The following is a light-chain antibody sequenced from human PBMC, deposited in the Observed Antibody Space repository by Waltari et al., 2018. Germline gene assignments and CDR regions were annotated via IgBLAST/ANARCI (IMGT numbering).Light chain of an antibody. J-gene: IGKJ4*01. CDR2: YAA. Sequence: IVRTQSPDFQSVTSKEKVTITGRASQIIVSILNVYQQKPDQSQKLHIKYAAQSISGVPERLSGRGSETEFTLTISSLEAEDAATYYCHQSSSLPLTVGGGTQVEIK. CDR1: QIIVSI. CDR3: HQSSSLPLT. V-gene: IGKV6-21*02.